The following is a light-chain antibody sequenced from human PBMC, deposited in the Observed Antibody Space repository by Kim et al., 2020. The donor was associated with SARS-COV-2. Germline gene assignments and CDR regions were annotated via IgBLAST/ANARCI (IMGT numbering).Light chain of an antibody. CDR3: HQYYVSPLT. V-gene: IGKV1-NL1*01. CDR2: SAS. Sequence: ASGGDRVTITGRASQGISKFLAWYRQKPGKAPELLLYSASRLESGVPSRFSGTGSGTDYSLTISSLQPEDFATYYCHQYYVSPLTFGGGTKVDIK. J-gene: IGKJ4*01. CDR1: QGISKF.